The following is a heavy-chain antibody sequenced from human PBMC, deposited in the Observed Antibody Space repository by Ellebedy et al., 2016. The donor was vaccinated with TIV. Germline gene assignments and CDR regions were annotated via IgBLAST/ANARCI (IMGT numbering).Heavy chain of an antibody. CDR3: GKGVGGAPRVYDY. D-gene: IGHD5/OR15-5a*01. CDR2: ISGSGGST. Sequence: GESLKISCAASGFTFSSYDMSWVRQAPGQGLEWVSAISGSGGSTYYPDSVKGRFTTSRDNSKNTLYLQMNSLRAEDTAVYYCGKGVGGAPRVYDYWGQGTLVTVSS. J-gene: IGHJ4*02. V-gene: IGHV3-23*01. CDR1: GFTFSSYD.